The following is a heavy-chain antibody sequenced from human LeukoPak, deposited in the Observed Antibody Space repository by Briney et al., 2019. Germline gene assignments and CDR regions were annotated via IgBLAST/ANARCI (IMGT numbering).Heavy chain of an antibody. CDR2: IYVTGN. CDR1: VGSIGTYY. D-gene: IGHD3-16*02. CDR3: ARHIGGGIEDMDV. J-gene: IGHJ6*03. V-gene: IGHV4-59*08. Sequence: SETLSLTCTVSVGSIGTYYWSWVRKSPGKGLEWIGYIYVTGNRYNPYLQSRVTISVDTSRNQFFMKIRSSTAADTAEYYCARHIGGGIEDMDVWGKGTKVTVSS.